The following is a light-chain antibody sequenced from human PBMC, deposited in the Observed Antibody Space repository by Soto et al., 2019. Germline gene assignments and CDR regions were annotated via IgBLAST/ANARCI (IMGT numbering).Light chain of an antibody. CDR3: QDDGSSLRT. Sequence: EIVLTQSPGTLSLSPGERATLSCRASHSVGSSYLAWYQQKPGQAPRLLIYGASSRATGIPDRFSGSGSGTHCTLTISRLEPEDFAVYYCQDDGSSLRTFGQGTKVEIK. CDR1: HSVGSSY. V-gene: IGKV3-20*01. J-gene: IGKJ1*01. CDR2: GAS.